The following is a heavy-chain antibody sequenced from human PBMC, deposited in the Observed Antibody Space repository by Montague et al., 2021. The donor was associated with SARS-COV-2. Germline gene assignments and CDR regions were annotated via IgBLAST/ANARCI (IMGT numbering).Heavy chain of an antibody. V-gene: IGHV4-59*13. CDR1: GGSISSYY. CDR2: IYYSGST. J-gene: IGHJ4*02. Sequence: SETLSLTCTVSGGSISSYYCSWSRQPPGKGLEWIGYIYYSGSTNYNPSLKSPVTISVDTSKNQFSLKLSSVTAAATAVYYCARGDVEMAIIKAGGPFYHFDYWGQGTLVTVSS. CDR3: ARGDVEMAIIKAGGPFYHFDY. D-gene: IGHD5-24*01.